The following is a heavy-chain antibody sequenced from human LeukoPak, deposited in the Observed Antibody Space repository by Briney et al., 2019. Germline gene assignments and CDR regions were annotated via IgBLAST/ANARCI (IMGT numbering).Heavy chain of an antibody. V-gene: IGHV1-46*01. J-gene: IGHJ4*02. D-gene: IGHD1-26*01. CDR2: INPSGGST. CDR3: ASKYSRSYGEESFDY. CDR1: GYTFTSYY. Sequence: ASVKVSCKASGYTFTSYYMHWVRQAPGQGLEWMGIINPSGGSTSYAQKFQGRVTMTRDTSTSTVYMELSSLRSEDTAVYYCASKYSRSYGEESFDYWGQGTLVTVSS.